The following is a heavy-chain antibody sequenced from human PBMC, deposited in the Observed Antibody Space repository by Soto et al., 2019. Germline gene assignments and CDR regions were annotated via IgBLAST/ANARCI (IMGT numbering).Heavy chain of an antibody. J-gene: IGHJ4*02. CDR1: GGSISSGGYY. Sequence: SETLSLTCTVSGGSISSGGYYWSWIRQHPGKGLEWIGYIYYSGSTYYNPSLKSRVTISVDTSKDQFSLKLSSVTAADTAVYYCARGHSGYDYVWGSYHPGFDYWGQGTLVTVSS. CDR2: IYYSGST. CDR3: ARGHSGYDYVWGSYHPGFDY. D-gene: IGHD3-16*02. V-gene: IGHV4-31*03.